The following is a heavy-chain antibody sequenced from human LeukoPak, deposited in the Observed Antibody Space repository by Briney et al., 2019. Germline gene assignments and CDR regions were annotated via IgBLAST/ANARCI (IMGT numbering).Heavy chain of an antibody. J-gene: IGHJ5*02. D-gene: IGHD6-6*01. CDR3: ARAASNNWFDP. Sequence: PSETLSLTCTVSGGSISSSSYYWGWLRQPPGKGLEWIGSIYYSGSTYYNPSLKSRVTISVDTSKNQFSLKLSSVTAADTAVYYCARAASNNWFDPWGQGTLVTVSS. V-gene: IGHV4-39*07. CDR1: GGSISSSSYY. CDR2: IYYSGST.